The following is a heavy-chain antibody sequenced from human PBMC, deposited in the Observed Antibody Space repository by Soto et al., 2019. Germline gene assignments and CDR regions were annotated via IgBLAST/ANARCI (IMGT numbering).Heavy chain of an antibody. V-gene: IGHV4-39*01. CDR3: ARRAGYCSGGSCYPVEYYFDF. CDR1: GGSISSSSYY. Sequence: SETLSLTCTVSGGSISSSSYYWGWIRQPPGKGLEWFGSIYYSGSTYYNPSLKSRVTISVDTSKNQFSLKLSSVTAADTAVYYCARRAGYCSGGSCYPVEYYFDFWGQGTLVTVSS. D-gene: IGHD2-15*01. J-gene: IGHJ4*02. CDR2: IYYSGST.